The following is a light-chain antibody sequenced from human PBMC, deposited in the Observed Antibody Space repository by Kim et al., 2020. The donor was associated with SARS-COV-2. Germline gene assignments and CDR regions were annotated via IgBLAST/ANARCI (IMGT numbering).Light chain of an antibody. CDR3: QQSYSTPWT. J-gene: IGKJ1*01. CDR1: QSISNY. Sequence: DIQMTQSPSSLSASVGDRVTITCRASQSISNYLNWYQQKPGKAPKLLMYAASSLQSGVPSRFSGSGSGTDFTLTISSLQLEDFATYYCQQSYSTPWTFGRGTKVDIK. CDR2: AAS. V-gene: IGKV1-39*01.